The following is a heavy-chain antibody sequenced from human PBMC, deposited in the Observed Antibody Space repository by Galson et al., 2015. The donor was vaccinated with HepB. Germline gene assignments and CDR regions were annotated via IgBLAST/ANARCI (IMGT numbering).Heavy chain of an antibody. D-gene: IGHD4-17*01. J-gene: IGHJ3*02. CDR1: GFTFSSYA. V-gene: IGHV3-30*04. Sequence: SLRLSCAASGFTFSSYAMHWVRQAPGKGLKWVAVISYDGSNKYYADSVKGRFTISRDNSKNTLYLQMNSLRAEDTAVYYCARTTAEGAFDIWGQGTMVTVSS. CDR2: ISYDGSNK. CDR3: ARTTAEGAFDI.